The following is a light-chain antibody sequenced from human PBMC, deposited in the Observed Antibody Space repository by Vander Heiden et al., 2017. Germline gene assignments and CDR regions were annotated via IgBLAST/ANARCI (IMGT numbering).Light chain of an antibody. CDR2: EVS. Sequence: QSALTQPASVSRSPGQSITISCTGTSSDVGGYNYVSWYQQHPGKAPKLMIYEVSNRPSGVSKRFSGSKSGNTASLTISGLQAEDEADYYCRSYTSSSTLVFGGGTKLTVL. CDR1: SSDVGGYNY. CDR3: RSYTSSSTLV. V-gene: IGLV2-14*01. J-gene: IGLJ2*01.